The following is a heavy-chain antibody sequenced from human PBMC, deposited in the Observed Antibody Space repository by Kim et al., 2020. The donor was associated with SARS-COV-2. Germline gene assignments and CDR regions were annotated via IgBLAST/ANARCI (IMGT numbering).Heavy chain of an antibody. CDR3: ARGRDCTGGVCYQYYFDY. J-gene: IGHJ4*02. V-gene: IGHV3-11*06. Sequence: GRFTISRDNAKNSLSLQMNSLRAEDTAVYYCARGRDCTGGVCYQYYFDYWGQGTLVTVSS. D-gene: IGHD2-8*02.